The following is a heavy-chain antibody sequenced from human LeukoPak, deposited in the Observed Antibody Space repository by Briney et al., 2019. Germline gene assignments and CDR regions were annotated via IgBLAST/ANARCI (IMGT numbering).Heavy chain of an antibody. Sequence: GASVKVSCKASGYTFTSYYMHWVRQAPGQGLEWMGIINPSGGSTSYAQKFQGRVTMTRNTSISTAYMELSSLRSEDTAVYYCARGTRRSSGYYLWVLDYWGQGTLVTVSS. CDR3: ARGTRRSSGYYLWVLDY. J-gene: IGHJ4*02. CDR2: INPSGGST. V-gene: IGHV1-46*01. CDR1: GYTFTSYY. D-gene: IGHD3-22*01.